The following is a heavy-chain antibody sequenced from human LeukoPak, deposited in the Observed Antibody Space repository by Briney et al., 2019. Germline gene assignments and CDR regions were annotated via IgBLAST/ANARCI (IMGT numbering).Heavy chain of an antibody. CDR3: ARGEPRIARPGAPPFDL. Sequence: KSSETLSLNCTVSGGSISSYYWQWIRQPPGNRLEWIGYVYYSGSTDYNPSLKSRVTISVDTSKNQFSLRLTSVTAADTAVYYCARGEPRIARPGAPPFDLWGRGTLVTVSS. V-gene: IGHV4-59*01. CDR1: GGSISSYY. J-gene: IGHJ2*01. D-gene: IGHD6-13*01. CDR2: VYYSGST.